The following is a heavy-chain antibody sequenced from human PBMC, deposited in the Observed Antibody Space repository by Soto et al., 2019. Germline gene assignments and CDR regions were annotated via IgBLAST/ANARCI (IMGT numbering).Heavy chain of an antibody. Sequence: ASVKVSCKASGYTFTSYYMHWVRQAPGQGLEWMGIINPSGGSTSYAQKFQGRVTMTRDTSTSTVYMELSSLRSEDTAVYYCAKSQARYYDLDVWGKGTTVTVSS. V-gene: IGHV1-46*03. D-gene: IGHD3-9*01. CDR3: AKSQARYYDLDV. CDR2: INPSGGST. CDR1: GYTFTSYY. J-gene: IGHJ6*04.